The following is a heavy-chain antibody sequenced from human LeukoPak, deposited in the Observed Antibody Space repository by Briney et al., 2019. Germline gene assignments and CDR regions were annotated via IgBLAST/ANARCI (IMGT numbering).Heavy chain of an antibody. Sequence: SSETLSLTCTVSGGSISSGGYYWSWIRQHPGKGLEWVGYIYYSGSTYYNPSLKSRVTISVDTSKNQFSLKLSSVTAADTAVYYCARASRVRGALGLDYWGQGTLVTVSS. V-gene: IGHV4-31*03. CDR3: ARASRVRGALGLDY. J-gene: IGHJ4*02. CDR1: GGSISSGGYY. D-gene: IGHD3-10*01. CDR2: IYYSGST.